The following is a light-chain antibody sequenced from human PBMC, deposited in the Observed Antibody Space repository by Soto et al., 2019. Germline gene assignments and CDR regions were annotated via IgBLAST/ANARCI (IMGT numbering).Light chain of an antibody. Sequence: QSVLTRPASESGSPGQSITISCTGTSSDVGGHHFVSWYQQQSGKAPKLVIYEVTDRPSGVSDRFSGSKSGSTASLTISGLQPEDEADYYCSSYTSSSLYVFGTGSKDSVL. V-gene: IGLV2-14*01. CDR3: SSYTSSSLYV. CDR2: EVT. J-gene: IGLJ1*01. CDR1: SSDVGGHHF.